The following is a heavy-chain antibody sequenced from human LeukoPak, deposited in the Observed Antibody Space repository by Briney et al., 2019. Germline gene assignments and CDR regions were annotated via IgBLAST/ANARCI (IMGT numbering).Heavy chain of an antibody. D-gene: IGHD3-3*01. J-gene: IGHJ4*02. CDR2: MDEYGSDI. CDR1: GFDFSGFS. Sequence: PGGSLRLSCVVSGFDFSGFSMSWVRQAPGKGLEWVAIMDEYGSDIFYVESVKGRFIISRANARNPLYLQMNNLRAEDTAVYYCASGEIFGVVRPFDYWGQGTLVTVSS. CDR3: ASGEIFGVVRPFDY. V-gene: IGHV3-7*01.